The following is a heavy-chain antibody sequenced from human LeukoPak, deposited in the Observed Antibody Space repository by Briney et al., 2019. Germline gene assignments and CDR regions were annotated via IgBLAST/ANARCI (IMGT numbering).Heavy chain of an antibody. J-gene: IGHJ4*02. D-gene: IGHD1-26*01. CDR2: ITSGTRT. CDR1: GFTFSRYS. V-gene: IGHV3-23*01. Sequence: GGSLRLSCAASGFTFSRYSMNWVRQAPGKGLEWVSGITSGTRTYYADSVKGRFTISRDNSKNTLYLQMNSLRAEDTAVYYCAKDRVSGSYYNYWGQGTLVTVSS. CDR3: AKDRVSGSYYNY.